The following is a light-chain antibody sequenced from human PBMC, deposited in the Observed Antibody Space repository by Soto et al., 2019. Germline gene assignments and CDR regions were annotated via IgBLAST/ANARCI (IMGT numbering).Light chain of an antibody. Sequence: EIVLTQSPGTLYLSPGEGATLSCRASQSVSSGALAWYQQKPGQAPRLLIYGASSRATGIPDRFSGSGSGTDFTLTISRLEPEDFAVYYCQHYADSPYTFGQGTKLDIK. CDR2: GAS. CDR1: QSVSSGA. V-gene: IGKV3-20*01. J-gene: IGKJ2*01. CDR3: QHYADSPYT.